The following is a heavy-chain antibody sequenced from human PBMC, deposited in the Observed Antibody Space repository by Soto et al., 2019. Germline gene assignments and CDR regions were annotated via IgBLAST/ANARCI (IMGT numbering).Heavy chain of an antibody. D-gene: IGHD3-10*01. Sequence: ASVKVSCKASGYTFTGYYMHWVRQAPGQGLEWMGWINPNSGGTNYAQKFQGWVTMTRDTSISTAYMELSRLRSDDTAVYYCAGTPHSYGSGSYPLQHWGQGTLVTVSS. CDR1: GYTFTGYY. CDR3: AGTPHSYGSGSYPLQH. V-gene: IGHV1-2*04. CDR2: INPNSGGT. J-gene: IGHJ1*01.